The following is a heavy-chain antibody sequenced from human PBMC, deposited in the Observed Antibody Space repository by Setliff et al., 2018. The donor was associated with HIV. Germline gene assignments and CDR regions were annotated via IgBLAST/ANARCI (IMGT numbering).Heavy chain of an antibody. CDR2: IYYSGST. Sequence: SETLSLTCTVSGDSINSHYWSWIRQPPGKGLEWIGYIYYSGSTNYNPSLKSRVTISVDTSKNQFSLKLSSVTAADTAVYYCARGDGTKYYYYYYMDVWGKGTTVTVSS. J-gene: IGHJ6*03. CDR1: GDSINSHY. V-gene: IGHV4-59*11. D-gene: IGHD1-7*01. CDR3: ARGDGTKYYYYYYMDV.